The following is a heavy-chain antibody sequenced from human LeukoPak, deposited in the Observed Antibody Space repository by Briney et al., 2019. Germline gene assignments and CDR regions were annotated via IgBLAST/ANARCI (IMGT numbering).Heavy chain of an antibody. J-gene: IGHJ3*02. V-gene: IGHV4-59*08. CDR2: VYSSGST. Sequence: SETLSLTCTVSGGSISGYYWSWIRQSPGKGLEWIAYVYSSGSTNCNPSLYSQVTISLDTSKNQFSLKLSSVTAADTAVYFCARSGTRSGGAFDIWGQGTMVTVSS. CDR1: GGSISGYY. D-gene: IGHD4-23*01. CDR3: ARSGTRSGGAFDI.